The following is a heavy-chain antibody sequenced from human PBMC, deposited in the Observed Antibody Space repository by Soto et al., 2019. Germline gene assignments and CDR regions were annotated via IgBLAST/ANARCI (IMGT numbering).Heavy chain of an antibody. J-gene: IGHJ4*02. CDR3: TTDPSTAR. Sequence: EVQLVESGGGLVKPGGSLRLSCAASGFTFTNTWMNWVRQAPGKGLEWVGRIKSKTDGGTTDYAAPVKGRFTMSRDESKNTMYQQMNSLKTEDTAMYYCTTDPSTARWGQGTLVSVSS. D-gene: IGHD2-2*01. V-gene: IGHV3-15*07. CDR2: IKSKTDGGTT. CDR1: GFTFTNTW.